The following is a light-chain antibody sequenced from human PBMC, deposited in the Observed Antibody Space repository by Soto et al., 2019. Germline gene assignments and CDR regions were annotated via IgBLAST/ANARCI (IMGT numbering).Light chain of an antibody. Sequence: EIVLTQSPGTLSLSAGERATLSCRASQSVTNNYLAWYQQEPGQAPRLLNYGASSRATGIPHRFSGSGSGTDFALTISKLEPEDFAVYYCQQYAYSPPTFGLGTKVDI. CDR2: GAS. J-gene: IGKJ1*01. V-gene: IGKV3-20*01. CDR1: QSVTNNY. CDR3: QQYAYSPPT.